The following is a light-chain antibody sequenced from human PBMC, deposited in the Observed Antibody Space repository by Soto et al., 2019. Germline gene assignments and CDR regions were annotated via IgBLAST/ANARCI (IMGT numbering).Light chain of an antibody. CDR3: VQRTTWLWP. CDR1: QSVSSH. J-gene: IGKJ1*01. V-gene: IGKV3-11*01. CDR2: DAS. Sequence: EIVLTQSPGTLSLSPGERATLSCRASQSVSSHLAWYQQKPGQAPRLLIYDASNRATGIPARFSGSGSGTDFPLTIGRLEPGDWAVYHCVQRTTWLWPCGPGTNIEIK.